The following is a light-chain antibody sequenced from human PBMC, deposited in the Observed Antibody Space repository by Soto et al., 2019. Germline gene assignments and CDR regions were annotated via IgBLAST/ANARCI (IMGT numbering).Light chain of an antibody. V-gene: IGLV2-23*01. CDR1: SSDVGIYNL. Sequence: QSAMSQPASVSGSPGQSITISSTGSSSDVGIYNLVSWHQQYPGKAPKLMIYEGSKRPSGVSNRFSGPKSGNTASLTISGLQAEEQSDYYWCSYEGWSVIVFRGGTKLTVL. CDR2: EGS. CDR3: CSYEGWSVIV. J-gene: IGLJ3*02.